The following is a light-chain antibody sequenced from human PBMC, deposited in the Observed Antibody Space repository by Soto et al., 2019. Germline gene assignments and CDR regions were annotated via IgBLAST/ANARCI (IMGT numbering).Light chain of an antibody. CDR2: AAS. CDR1: QSISSY. V-gene: IGKV1-39*01. Sequence: DIQMTQSPSSLSASVGDRVTITCRASQSISSYLNWYQQKPGKVPKLLIYAASSLQSGVPSRFSGSGSGTDFTLTISSLQPEDFATYYCRQSYSTPSITFGQGTRLEIK. CDR3: RQSYSTPSIT. J-gene: IGKJ5*01.